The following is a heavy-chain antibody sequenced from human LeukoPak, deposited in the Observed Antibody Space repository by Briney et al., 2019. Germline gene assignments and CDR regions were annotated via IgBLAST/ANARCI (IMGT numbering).Heavy chain of an antibody. CDR3: ARVRGSTRYYYYYYMDV. CDR2: INPNSGGT. V-gene: IGHV1-2*02. J-gene: IGHJ6*03. CDR1: GYTFTGYY. D-gene: IGHD2-2*01. Sequence: ASVKVSGKASGYTFTGYYMHWVRQAPGQGLEWMGWINPNSGGTNYAQKLQGRVTMTRDTSISTAYMELSRLRSDDTAVYYCARVRGSTRYYYYYYMDVWGKGTTVTVSS.